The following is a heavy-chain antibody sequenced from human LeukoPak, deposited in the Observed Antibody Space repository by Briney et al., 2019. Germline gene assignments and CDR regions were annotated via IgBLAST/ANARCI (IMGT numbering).Heavy chain of an antibody. D-gene: IGHD6-13*01. CDR1: GGSFSGYY. CDR2: INHSGST. CDR3: ARLGIAAAASNWFDP. Sequence: SETLSLTCAVYGGSFSGYYWSWIRQPPGKGLEWIGEINHSGSTNYNPSLKSRVTISVDTSKNQFSLKLSSVTAADTAVYYCARLGIAAAASNWFDPWGQGTLVTVSS. V-gene: IGHV4-34*01. J-gene: IGHJ5*02.